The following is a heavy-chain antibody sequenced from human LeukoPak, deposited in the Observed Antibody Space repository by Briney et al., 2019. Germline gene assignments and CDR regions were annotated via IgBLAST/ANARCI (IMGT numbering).Heavy chain of an antibody. Sequence: PGGSLRLSCAASGFTFSTNAMSWVRQAPGKGLEWVSGLSGDGGTTRYADSVKGRFTISRDNSKNMLCLQMNSLRAEDTAIYYCARDHQGFGESIDYWGQGTLVTVSS. CDR2: LSGDGGTT. V-gene: IGHV3-23*01. D-gene: IGHD3-10*01. J-gene: IGHJ4*02. CDR3: ARDHQGFGESIDY. CDR1: GFTFSTNA.